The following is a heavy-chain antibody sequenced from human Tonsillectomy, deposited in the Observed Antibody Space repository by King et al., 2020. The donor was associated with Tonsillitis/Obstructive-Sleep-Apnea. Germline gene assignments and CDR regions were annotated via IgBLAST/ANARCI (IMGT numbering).Heavy chain of an antibody. V-gene: IGHV4-31*03. CDR2: IYYSGST. CDR1: GGSISSGGYY. D-gene: IGHD2-15*01. J-gene: IGHJ4*02. Sequence: VQLQESGPGLVKPSQTLSLTCTVSGGSISSGGYYWSWLRQHPGQGLEWIGYIYYSGSTYYTPSLKSRVTISVDTSKNPFSLKLTSVTAAGTAVYYCARVRGCSGGSCYFHYWGQGTLVTVSS. CDR3: ARVRGCSGGSCYFHY.